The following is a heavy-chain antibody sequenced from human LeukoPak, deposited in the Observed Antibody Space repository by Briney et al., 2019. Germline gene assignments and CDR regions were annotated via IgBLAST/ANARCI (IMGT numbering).Heavy chain of an antibody. CDR1: GGSISSGSYY. J-gene: IGHJ4*02. CDR3: ARVGLGGWTLDY. V-gene: IGHV4-61*01. D-gene: IGHD6-19*01. Sequence: PSETLSLTCTVSGGSISSGSYYWSWIRQPPGKGLEWIGYIYYSGSTNYNPSLKSRVTISVDTSKNQFSLKLSSVTAADTAVYYCARVGLGGWTLDYWGQGTLVTVSS. CDR2: IYYSGST.